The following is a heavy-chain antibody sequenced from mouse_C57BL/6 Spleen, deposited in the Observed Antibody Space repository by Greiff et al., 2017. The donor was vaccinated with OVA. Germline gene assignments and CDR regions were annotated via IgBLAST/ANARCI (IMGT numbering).Heavy chain of an antibody. V-gene: IGHV5-4*01. D-gene: IGHD1-2*01. CDR2: ISDGGSYT. Sequence: DVMLVESGGGLVKPGGSLKLSCAASGFTFSSYAMSWVRQTPEKRLEWVATISDGGSYTYYPDNVKGRFTISRDNAKNNLYLQMSHRKSEDTAMYYCARDRGGSYYYAMDYWGQGTSVTVSS. CDR1: GFTFSSYA. CDR3: ARDRGGSYYYAMDY. J-gene: IGHJ4*01.